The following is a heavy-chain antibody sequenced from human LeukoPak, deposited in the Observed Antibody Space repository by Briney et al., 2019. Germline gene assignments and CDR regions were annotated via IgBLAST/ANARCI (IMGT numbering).Heavy chain of an antibody. Sequence: GGSLRLSCAVSESTCGNSELCWVRQAPVKGLYWLSCISCRGDSIYYADSVKGRFTISRDNGKKSVYLQMNSLRAEDTATYYCARVPSPNYVSGSFSVDYWGQGTLVTVSS. V-gene: IGHV3-48*03. CDR3: ARVPSPNYVSGSFSVDY. CDR2: ISCRGDSI. D-gene: IGHD3-10*01. J-gene: IGHJ4*02. CDR1: ESTCGNSE.